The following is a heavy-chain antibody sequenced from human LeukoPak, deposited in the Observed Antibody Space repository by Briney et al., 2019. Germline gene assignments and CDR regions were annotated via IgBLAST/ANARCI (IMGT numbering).Heavy chain of an antibody. D-gene: IGHD6-13*01. V-gene: IGHV1-69*05. Sequence: SVKVYCKASGGPFRSYAIGWVRQAPGQGLEWMGGIIPIFGTANYAQKFQGRVTITTDESTSIAYMELSSLRSEDTAVCYCPRGRRSGYSSSWYDYCYYYMDVWGKGTTVTVSS. CDR2: IIPIFGTA. CDR1: GGPFRSYA. CDR3: PRGRRSGYSSSWYDYCYYYMDV. J-gene: IGHJ6*03.